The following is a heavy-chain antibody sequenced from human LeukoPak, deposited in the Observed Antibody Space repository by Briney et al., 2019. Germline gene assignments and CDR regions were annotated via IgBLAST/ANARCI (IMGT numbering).Heavy chain of an antibody. CDR1: GGTFSSYA. V-gene: IGHV1-69*05. J-gene: IGHJ4*02. CDR3: ARAENYYDSSGYYLPLGY. CDR2: IIPISGTA. D-gene: IGHD3-22*01. Sequence: SVEVSCKASGGTFSSYAISWVRQAPGQGLEWMGGIIPISGTANYAQKFQGRVTITTDESTSTAYMELSSLRSEDTAVYYCARAENYYDSSGYYLPLGYWGQGTLVTVSS.